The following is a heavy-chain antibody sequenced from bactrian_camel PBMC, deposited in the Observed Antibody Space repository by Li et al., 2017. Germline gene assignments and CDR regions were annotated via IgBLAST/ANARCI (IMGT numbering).Heavy chain of an antibody. J-gene: IGHJ6*01. V-gene: IGHV3S40*01. CDR2: ITSGGGDRT. CDR1: GFPFTSYG. CDR3: AQDLNPALYTDYTFGY. Sequence: VQLVESGGGLVQPGGSLRLSCAASGFPFTSYGMLWVRQAPGKGLEGVSGITSGGGDRTYYADSVKGRFTSSRDNAKNTVYLQMNSLKTEDMAMYYCAQDLNPALYTDYTFGYWGQGTQVTVS. D-gene: IGHD2*01.